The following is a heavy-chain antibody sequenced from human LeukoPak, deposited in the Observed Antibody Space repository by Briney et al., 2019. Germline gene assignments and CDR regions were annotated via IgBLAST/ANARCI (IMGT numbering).Heavy chain of an antibody. J-gene: IGHJ5*02. Sequence: SETLSLTCTVSGGSISSQYWSWIRQPPGKGLEWIAGYIYYSGSTNYNPSLKSRVTISVDSSKNQFSLKLSSVTAADTAVYYCARGYYPRGRYCSGGSCYSPWFDPWGQGTLVTVSS. D-gene: IGHD2-15*01. CDR1: GGSISSQY. CDR3: ARGYYPRGRYCSGGSCYSPWFDP. V-gene: IGHV4-59*11. CDR2: IYYSGST.